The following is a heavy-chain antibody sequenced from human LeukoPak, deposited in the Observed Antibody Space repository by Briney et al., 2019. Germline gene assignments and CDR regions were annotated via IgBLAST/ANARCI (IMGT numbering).Heavy chain of an antibody. Sequence: GGSLRLSCAASGFTFSSYEMNWVRQAPGKGLEWVSHISSSGSTIYYADFVKGRFTISRDNAKNSLYLQMNSLRAEDTALYYCAREYGNYRDYWGQGTLVIVSS. V-gene: IGHV3-48*03. CDR3: AREYGNYRDY. CDR2: ISSSGSTI. J-gene: IGHJ4*02. D-gene: IGHD4-17*01. CDR1: GFTFSSYE.